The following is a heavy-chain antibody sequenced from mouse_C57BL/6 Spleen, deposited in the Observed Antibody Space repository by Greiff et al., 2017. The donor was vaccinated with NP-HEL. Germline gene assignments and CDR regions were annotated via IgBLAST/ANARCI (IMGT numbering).Heavy chain of an antibody. Sequence: QVQLQQPGTELVTPGASVKLSCKASGYTFTSYWMHWVKQRPGQGLEWIGNITPSNGGTNYTEKFKSKATLTVDKSSSTAYMQLSSLTSEDSAVYYCALLNPTVVAGDYWGQGPTLTVSS. CDR1: GYTFTSYW. CDR3: ALLNPTVVAGDY. J-gene: IGHJ2*01. CDR2: ITPSNGGT. D-gene: IGHD1-1*01. V-gene: IGHV1-53*01.